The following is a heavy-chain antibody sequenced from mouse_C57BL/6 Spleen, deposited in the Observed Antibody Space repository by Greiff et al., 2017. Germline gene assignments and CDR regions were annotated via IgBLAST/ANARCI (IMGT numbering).Heavy chain of an antibody. CDR1: GYTFTSYG. D-gene: IGHD1-1*01. Sequence: QVQLKESGAELARPGASVTLSCKASGYTFTSYGISWVKQRTGQGLEWIGEIYPRSGNTYYNEKVKGKATLTADKSSSTAYMELRSLTSEDSAVYFCARSNFITTVVATNFDVWGTGTTVTVSS. J-gene: IGHJ1*03. CDR2: IYPRSGNT. CDR3: ARSNFITTVVATNFDV. V-gene: IGHV1-81*01.